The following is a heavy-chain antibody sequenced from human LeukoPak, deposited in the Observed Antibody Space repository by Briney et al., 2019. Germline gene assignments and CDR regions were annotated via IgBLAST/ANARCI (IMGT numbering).Heavy chain of an antibody. CDR3: TPSDCSSTSCYRVRFDY. Sequence: PGGSLILSCAASGFTFSNAWMSWVRQAPGKGLEWVGRIKSKTDGGTTNYAAPVKGRFTISRDDSKNTLYLQMNSLKTEDTAVYYCTPSDCSSTSCYRVRFDYWGQGTLVTVSP. CDR2: IKSKTDGGTT. J-gene: IGHJ4*02. D-gene: IGHD2-2*02. CDR1: GFTFSNAW. V-gene: IGHV3-15*01.